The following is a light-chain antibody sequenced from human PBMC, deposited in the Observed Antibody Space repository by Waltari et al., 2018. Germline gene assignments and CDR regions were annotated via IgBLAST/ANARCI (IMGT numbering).Light chain of an antibody. V-gene: IGLV2-23*01. Sequence: QSALTQPASVSGSPGQSITIPFTGSSTDLGSSTLLSWYQHPPNKAPKLLIYEGTERPSGISHRFSGSKSGNTASLTISTLQAEDEADYYCFSYADGRSLVFGGGTKLTVL. CDR2: EGT. CDR1: STDLGSSTL. CDR3: FSYADGRSLV. J-gene: IGLJ2*01.